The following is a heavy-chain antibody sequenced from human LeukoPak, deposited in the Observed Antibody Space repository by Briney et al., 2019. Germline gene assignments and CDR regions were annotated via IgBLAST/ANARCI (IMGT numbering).Heavy chain of an antibody. CDR1: GFTFSSYS. Sequence: GGSLRLSCAASGFTFSSYSMNWVRQAPGKGLEWVSSIISSSSYIYYADSVKGRFTISRDNAKNSLYLQMNSLRAEDTAVYYCARGNYDSSGYPTDWFDPWGQGTLVTVSS. CDR2: IISSSSYI. V-gene: IGHV3-21*01. J-gene: IGHJ5*02. D-gene: IGHD3-22*01. CDR3: ARGNYDSSGYPTDWFDP.